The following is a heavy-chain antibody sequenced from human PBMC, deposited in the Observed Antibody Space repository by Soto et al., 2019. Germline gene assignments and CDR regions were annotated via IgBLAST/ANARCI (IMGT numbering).Heavy chain of an antibody. CDR2: ISYDGSNK. V-gene: IGHV3-30-3*01. CDR3: ARGRALWFWEMGYYYGMDV. Sequence: QVQLVESGGGVVQPGRSLRLSCAASGFTFSSYAMHWVRQAPGKGLEWVAVISYDGSNKYYADSVKGRFTISRDNSKNTLYLQMNSLRAEDTAVYYCARGRALWFWEMGYYYGMDVWGQGTTVTVSS. CDR1: GFTFSSYA. J-gene: IGHJ6*02. D-gene: IGHD3-10*01.